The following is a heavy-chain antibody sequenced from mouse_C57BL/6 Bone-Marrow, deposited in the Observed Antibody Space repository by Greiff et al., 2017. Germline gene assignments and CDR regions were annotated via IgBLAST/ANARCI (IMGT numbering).Heavy chain of an antibody. Sequence: EVMLVESGGGLVKPGGSLKLSCAASGFTFSSYAMSWVRQTPEKRLEWVATISDGGSYTYYPDHVKGRFPISRDNANNSLYLQMSHLKSEDTAVYYCAIYGSSSFDYWGQGTTLTVSS. CDR1: GFTFSSYA. D-gene: IGHD1-1*01. CDR2: ISDGGSYT. CDR3: AIYGSSSFDY. J-gene: IGHJ2*01. V-gene: IGHV5-4*03.